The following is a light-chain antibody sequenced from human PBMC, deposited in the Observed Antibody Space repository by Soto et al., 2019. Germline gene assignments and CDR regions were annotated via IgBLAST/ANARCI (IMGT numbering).Light chain of an antibody. Sequence: DIQLTQSPSSVSASVGDRVTITCRASRGISNWLAWYQQKPGKAPRLLIFAASSLQSGVPSRFSGSGSATDFTLTISSLQPEDFSTYFCQPADSFPLPFGGGTKVEIK. CDR2: AAS. V-gene: IGKV1-12*01. CDR3: QPADSFPLP. J-gene: IGKJ4*01. CDR1: RGISNW.